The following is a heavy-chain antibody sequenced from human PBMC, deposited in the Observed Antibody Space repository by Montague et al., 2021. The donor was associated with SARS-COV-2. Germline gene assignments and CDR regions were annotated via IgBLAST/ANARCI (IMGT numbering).Heavy chain of an antibody. CDR2: INHSGST. D-gene: IGHD3-10*01. Sequence: SETLSLTCAVYGGSFSGYYWNWIRQPPGKGLEWIWEINHSGSTNYNPSLKLRVTMSVDTSKNQFSLKLSSVTAADTAVYYCARGARQGYGFRLGSFDSWGQGTLVTVSS. CDR3: ARGARQGYGFRLGSFDS. J-gene: IGHJ4*02. CDR1: GGSFSGYY. V-gene: IGHV4-34*01.